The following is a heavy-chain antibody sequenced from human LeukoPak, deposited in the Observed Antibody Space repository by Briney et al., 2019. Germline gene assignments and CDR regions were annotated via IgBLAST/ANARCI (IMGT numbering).Heavy chain of an antibody. J-gene: IGHJ4*02. CDR3: ANRYCGGGCRDY. CDR2: ITGSGGST. Sequence: PGGSLRLSCAASGFTFSNYGMNWVRQAPGKGLEWVSGITGSGGSTYYAESVKGRFSISRENSKNTLYLQMNSLRAEDTAVYYCANRYCGGGCRDYWGQGTLVTVSS. V-gene: IGHV3-23*01. D-gene: IGHD2-21*02. CDR1: GFTFSNYG.